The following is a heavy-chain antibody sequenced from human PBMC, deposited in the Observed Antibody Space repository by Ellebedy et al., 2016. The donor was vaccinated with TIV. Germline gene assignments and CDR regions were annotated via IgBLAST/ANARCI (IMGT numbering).Heavy chain of an antibody. CDR3: ARDASYGSGSLHYYYYGMDV. CDR1: GYTFTSYG. Sequence: AASVKVSCKASGYTFTSYGISWVRQAPGQGLEWMGWISGYNGNTKYAQKVQGRVTMTTDTSTSTAYMELRSLRSDDTAVYYCARDASYGSGSLHYYYYGMDVWGQGTTVTVSS. CDR2: ISGYNGNT. J-gene: IGHJ6*02. D-gene: IGHD3-10*01. V-gene: IGHV1-18*04.